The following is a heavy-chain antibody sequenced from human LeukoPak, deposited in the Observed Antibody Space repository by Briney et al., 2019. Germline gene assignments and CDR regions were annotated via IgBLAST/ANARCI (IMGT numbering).Heavy chain of an antibody. Sequence: SVKVSFKASGYTFTSYGISWVRQAPGQGLEWMGWISAYNGNTDYSQKLQGRVTMTTHTSTSTDYMELRSLRSDDKAVYYCARVPVGAIWSDYWGQGTLVTVSP. CDR2: ISAYNGNT. V-gene: IGHV1-18*01. J-gene: IGHJ4*02. CDR1: GYTFTSYG. CDR3: ARVPVGAIWSDY. D-gene: IGHD1-26*01.